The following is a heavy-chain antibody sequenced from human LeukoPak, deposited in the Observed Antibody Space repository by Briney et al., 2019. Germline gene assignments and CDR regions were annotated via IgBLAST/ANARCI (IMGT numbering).Heavy chain of an antibody. CDR3: ARDVPRTSGP. J-gene: IGHJ5*02. D-gene: IGHD3-10*01. V-gene: IGHV3-74*01. CDR1: GFTFSSEW. Sequence: GGSLRLSCAASGFTFSSEWMHWVRQAPGRGLVWISHIDGNGRTTNYGDSVRGRFTVSRDNAKNTLYLQMNSRRAEDTAVYYCARDVPRTSGPWGQGTLVTVSS. CDR2: IDGNGRTT.